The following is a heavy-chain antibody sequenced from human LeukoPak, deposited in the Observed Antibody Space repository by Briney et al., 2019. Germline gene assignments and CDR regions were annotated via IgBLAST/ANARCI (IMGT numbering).Heavy chain of an antibody. CDR3: AREWGNYDRDQTDDAFDI. J-gene: IGHJ3*02. D-gene: IGHD3-3*01. CDR2: INSDGSST. Sequence: PGGSLRLSCAASGFTFSSYWMHWVRQAPGKGLVWVSRINSDGSSTSYADPVKGRFTISRDNAKNTLYLQMNSLRAEDTAVYYCAREWGNYDRDQTDDAFDIWGQGTMVTVSS. V-gene: IGHV3-74*01. CDR1: GFTFSSYW.